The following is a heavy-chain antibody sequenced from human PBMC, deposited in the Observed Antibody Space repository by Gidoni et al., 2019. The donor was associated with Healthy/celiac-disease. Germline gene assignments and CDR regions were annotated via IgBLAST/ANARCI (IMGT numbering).Heavy chain of an antibody. D-gene: IGHD3-22*01. J-gene: IGHJ4*02. V-gene: IGHV4-34*01. Sequence: QVQLQQCGAGLLKPSETLSLTCAVYGGSFSGYYWSWIRQPPGKGLEWIGEINHSGSTNYNPSLKSRVTISVDTSKNQFSLKLSSVTAADTAVYYCARVGYYDSSVQPAYWGQGTLVTVSS. CDR1: GGSFSGYY. CDR3: ARVGYYDSSVQPAY. CDR2: INHSGST.